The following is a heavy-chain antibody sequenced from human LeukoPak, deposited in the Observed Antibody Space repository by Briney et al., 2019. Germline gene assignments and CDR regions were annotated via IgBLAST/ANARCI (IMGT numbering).Heavy chain of an antibody. Sequence: ASVKVSCKASGGTFSSYAISWVRQAPGQGLELMGGIIPIFGTANYAQKFQGRVTITTDESTSTAYMELSSLRSEDTAVYYCATARPGSWSRAFDYWGQGTLVTVSS. CDR2: IIPIFGTA. V-gene: IGHV1-69*05. CDR3: ATARPGSWSRAFDY. J-gene: IGHJ4*02. D-gene: IGHD6-13*01. CDR1: GGTFSSYA.